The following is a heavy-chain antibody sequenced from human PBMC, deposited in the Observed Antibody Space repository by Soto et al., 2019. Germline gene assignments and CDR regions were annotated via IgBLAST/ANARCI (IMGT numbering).Heavy chain of an antibody. Sequence: RGRCSGCRINKHTRKGLEWIGYIYYSGSTNYNPSLKSRVTISVDTSKNQFSLKLSSVTAADTAVYYCASSGSGSYYNNYYFDYWGRGTLVTVPS. J-gene: IGHJ4*02. CDR1: RGRCS. D-gene: IGHD3-10*01. V-gene: IGHV4-61*01. CDR3: ASSGSGSYYNNYYFDY. CDR2: IYYSGST.